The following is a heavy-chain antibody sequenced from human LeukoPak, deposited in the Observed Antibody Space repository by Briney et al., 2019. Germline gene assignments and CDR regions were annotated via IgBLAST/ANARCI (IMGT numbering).Heavy chain of an antibody. Sequence: PGGSLRLSCAASGFTFSSYWMHWVRQAPGKGPVWVSRINSDGSSTSYADSVKGRFTISRDNAKNTLYLQMNSLRAEDTAVYYCAREDVGPGTAVGTWGQGTLVIVSS. CDR1: GFTFSSYW. CDR3: AREDVGPGTAVGT. CDR2: INSDGSST. V-gene: IGHV3-74*01. J-gene: IGHJ5*02. D-gene: IGHD1-14*01.